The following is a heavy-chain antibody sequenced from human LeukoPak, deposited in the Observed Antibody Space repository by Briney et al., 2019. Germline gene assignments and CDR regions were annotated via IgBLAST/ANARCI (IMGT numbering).Heavy chain of an antibody. Sequence: SETLSLTCAVSGVSMNNNYWAWIRQSPGGKLEWIGYMSLSGSATYNPSLNSRVSISVDSSKNQFSLDLTSLTAADTAVYYCARGDDLLTGSYDWFNPWGQGTLVIVSS. D-gene: IGHD3-9*01. V-gene: IGHV4-4*09. CDR2: MSLSGSA. CDR1: GVSMNNNY. J-gene: IGHJ5*02. CDR3: ARGDDLLTGSYDWFNP.